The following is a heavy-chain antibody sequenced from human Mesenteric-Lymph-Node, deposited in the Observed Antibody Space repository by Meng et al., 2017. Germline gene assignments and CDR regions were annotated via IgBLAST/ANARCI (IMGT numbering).Heavy chain of an antibody. D-gene: IGHD2-2*01. CDR3: ATWVADCSSTRCHFDY. V-gene: IGHV1-69*06. J-gene: IGHJ4*02. Sequence: VLVGVEVNMTGSSVMSSSQASGGHCCTLVISWWRQPPQQGLEWMGEIITIFGTANYAQKFQGRVTITADKTTSTAYMELSSLRSEDTAVYYCATWVADCSSTRCHFDYWGQGTLVTVSS. CDR1: GGHCCTLV. CDR2: IITIFGTA.